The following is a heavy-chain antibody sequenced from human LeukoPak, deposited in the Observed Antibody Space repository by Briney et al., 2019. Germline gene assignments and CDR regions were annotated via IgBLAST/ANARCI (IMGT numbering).Heavy chain of an antibody. J-gene: IGHJ4*02. Sequence: SETLSLTCTVSGGSISSYYWSWIRQPTGKGLEWIGYIYYSGSTNYNPSLKSRVTISVDTSKNQFSLKLSSVTAADTAVYYCAREYSGYVGGFDYWGQGTLVTVSS. CDR1: GGSISSYY. D-gene: IGHD5-12*01. V-gene: IGHV4-59*01. CDR3: AREYSGYVGGFDY. CDR2: IYYSGST.